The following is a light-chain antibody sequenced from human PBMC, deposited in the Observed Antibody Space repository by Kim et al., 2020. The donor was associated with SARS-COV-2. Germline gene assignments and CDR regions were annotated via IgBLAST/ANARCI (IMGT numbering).Light chain of an antibody. CDR2: YDK. Sequence: YELTQPPSVSVAPGETARITCEGDNIGRKNLHWYQQKPGQAPLLVIYYDKDRPSGIPERFSGSNSGNTATLTISRVEAGDEADYYCHVWDSSSDHVIFGGGTKVTVL. J-gene: IGLJ2*01. CDR1: NIGRKN. V-gene: IGLV3-21*04. CDR3: HVWDSSSDHVI.